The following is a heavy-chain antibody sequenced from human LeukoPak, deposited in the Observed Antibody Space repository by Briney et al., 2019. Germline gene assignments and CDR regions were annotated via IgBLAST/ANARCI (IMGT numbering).Heavy chain of an antibody. CDR1: GYTFTNYD. CDR2: MNPNSGNT. Sequence: ASVKVSFKASGYTFTNYDINWVRQPTGHGLEWVGLMNPNSGNTGSAQKFQGRVMMTRDISISTAYMELSSLRSEDTAVYYCARGPTYDLWSGDSYSYYYMDVWGKGTTVAVSS. J-gene: IGHJ6*03. V-gene: IGHV1-8*01. D-gene: IGHD3-3*01. CDR3: ARGPTYDLWSGDSYSYYYMDV.